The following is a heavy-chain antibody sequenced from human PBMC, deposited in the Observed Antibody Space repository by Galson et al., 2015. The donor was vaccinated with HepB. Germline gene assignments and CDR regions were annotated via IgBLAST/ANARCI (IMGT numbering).Heavy chain of an antibody. CDR3: ARDRHVSGEVAGDAFDI. D-gene: IGHD5-12*01. CDR2: ISAYNGNT. V-gene: IGHV1-18*04. Sequence: SVKVSCKASGYTFTSYGISWVRQAPGQGLEWMGWISAYNGNTNYAQKLQGRVTMTTDTSTSTAHMELRSLRSDDTAVYYCARDRHVSGEVAGDAFDIWGQGTMVTVSS. J-gene: IGHJ3*02. CDR1: GYTFTSYG.